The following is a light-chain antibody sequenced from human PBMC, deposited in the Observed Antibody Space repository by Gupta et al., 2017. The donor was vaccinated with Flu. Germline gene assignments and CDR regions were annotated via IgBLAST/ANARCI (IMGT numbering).Light chain of an antibody. CDR1: SSNIGNSY. V-gene: IGLV1-51*02. J-gene: IGLJ3*02. CDR2: ENN. Sequence: QSVLTQPPSVSAAPGQKVTISCSGSSSNIGNSYVSWYQQLPGTAPKLLIYENNKRPSVIPDRFSGSKSGTSATLGITGLQTGDEADYYCGTWDSSLSAGVFGGGTKLTVL. CDR3: GTWDSSLSAGV.